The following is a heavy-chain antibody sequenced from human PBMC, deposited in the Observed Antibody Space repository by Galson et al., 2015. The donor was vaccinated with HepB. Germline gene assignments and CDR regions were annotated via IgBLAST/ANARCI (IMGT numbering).Heavy chain of an antibody. CDR3: ARNKPDYYYDSSGIDY. CDR1: GYSFTSYW. CDR2: IDPSDSYT. J-gene: IGHJ4*02. V-gene: IGHV5-10-1*01. D-gene: IGHD3-22*01. Sequence: QSGAEVKKPGESLRISCKGSGYSFTSYWISWVRQMPGKGLEWMGKIDPSDSYTNYSPSFQGHVTISADKSISTAYLQWSSLKASDTAMYYCARNKPDYYYDSSGIDYWGQGTLVTVSS.